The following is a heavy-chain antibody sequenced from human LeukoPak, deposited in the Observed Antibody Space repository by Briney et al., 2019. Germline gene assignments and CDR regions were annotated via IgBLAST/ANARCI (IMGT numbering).Heavy chain of an antibody. CDR1: GHTFTGYY. Sequence: WASVKVSCKASGHTFTGYYMHWVRQAPGQGLEWMGWINPNSGGTNYAQKFQGRVTMTRDTSISTAYMELSRLRSDDTAVYYCARDHPYSSGWVYYYYGMDVWGQGTTVTVSS. D-gene: IGHD6-19*01. V-gene: IGHV1-2*02. CDR2: INPNSGGT. CDR3: ARDHPYSSGWVYYYYGMDV. J-gene: IGHJ6*02.